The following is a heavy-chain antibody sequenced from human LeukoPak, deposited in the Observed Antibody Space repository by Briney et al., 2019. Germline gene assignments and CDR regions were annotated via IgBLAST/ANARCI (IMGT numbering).Heavy chain of an antibody. V-gene: IGHV3-30*03. CDR1: GFTFSNYG. CDR3: AREIRQWPTYYYYGMDV. CDR2: VANDGRDK. D-gene: IGHD6-19*01. J-gene: IGHJ6*04. Sequence: GGSLRLSCAASGFTFSNYGMHWVRQAPGKGLEWVAVVANDGRDKRYADSVKGRFTISRDNSKNTVYLQMNSLRAEDTAVYYCAREIRQWPTYYYYGMDVWGKGTTVTVSS.